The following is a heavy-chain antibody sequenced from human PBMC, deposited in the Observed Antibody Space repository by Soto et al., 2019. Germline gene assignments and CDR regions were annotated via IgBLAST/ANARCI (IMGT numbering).Heavy chain of an antibody. CDR1: GYNFTTFW. J-gene: IGHJ4*02. V-gene: IGHV5-51*01. Sequence: RGESLKISCKGSGYNFTTFWIGWVRQVPGKGPEWMGIIYPGDSETKYSPDFEGQVTISADRSTSTAYLQWRSLRASDTAMYYCARLGFPGAIYFDSWGLGTLVTVSS. CDR3: ARLGFPGAIYFDS. CDR2: IYPGDSET.